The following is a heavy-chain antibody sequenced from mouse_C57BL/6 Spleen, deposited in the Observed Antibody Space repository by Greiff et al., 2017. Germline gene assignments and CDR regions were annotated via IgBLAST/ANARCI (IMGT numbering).Heavy chain of an antibody. Sequence: QVQLQQPGAELVKPGASVKMSCTASGYTFTSYGITWVKQRPGQGLEWIGDIYPGSGSTNYNEKFKGKATLTVDTASSTAYMQLSSLTSEDSAVYYCARPLFLRLDYWGQGTTLTVSS. CDR3: ARPLFLRLDY. CDR1: GYTFTSYG. J-gene: IGHJ2*01. V-gene: IGHV1-55*01. D-gene: IGHD1-1*01. CDR2: IYPGSGST.